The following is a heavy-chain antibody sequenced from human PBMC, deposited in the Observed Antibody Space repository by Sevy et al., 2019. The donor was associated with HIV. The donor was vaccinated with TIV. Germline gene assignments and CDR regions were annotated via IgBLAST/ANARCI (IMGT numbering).Heavy chain of an antibody. V-gene: IGHV3-30-3*01. Sequence: GGSLRLSCAASGFTFSSYAMHWVRQAPGKGLEWVAVISYDGSNKYYADSVKGRFTISRDNSKNTLYRQMNSLRAEDTAVYYCARESPRMITFGGVIVNGYFDYWGQGTLVTVSS. CDR3: ARESPRMITFGGVIVNGYFDY. D-gene: IGHD3-16*02. CDR2: ISYDGSNK. CDR1: GFTFSSYA. J-gene: IGHJ4*02.